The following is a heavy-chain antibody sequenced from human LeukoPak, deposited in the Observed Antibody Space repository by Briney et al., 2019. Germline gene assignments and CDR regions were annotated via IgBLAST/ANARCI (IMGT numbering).Heavy chain of an antibody. Sequence: SETLSLTCTVSGGSISSGGYYWGWIRQPPGKGLEWIGSIYHSGSTYYNPSLKSRVTISVDTSKNQFSLKLSSVTAADTAVYYCARVFSPVASFYYGSGSYHWFDPWGQGTLVTVSS. D-gene: IGHD3-10*01. CDR2: IYHSGST. V-gene: IGHV4-39*07. CDR3: ARVFSPVASFYYGSGSYHWFDP. CDR1: GGSISSGGYY. J-gene: IGHJ5*02.